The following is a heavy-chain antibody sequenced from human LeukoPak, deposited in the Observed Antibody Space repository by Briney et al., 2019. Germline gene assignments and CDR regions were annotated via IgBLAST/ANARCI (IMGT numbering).Heavy chain of an antibody. D-gene: IGHD2-2*01. V-gene: IGHV3-7*01. CDR3: ARESIVLVPAAQGPSDFYSYGTDV. J-gene: IGHJ6*02. Sequence: GGSLRLSCAASGFTFNIYWMSWVRQAPGKGLEWVANIKQDGSEKYYVDSVKGRFTISRDNAKNSLYLQMNSLRAEDTAVYYCARESIVLVPAAQGPSDFYSYGTDVWGQGTTVTVSS. CDR2: IKQDGSEK. CDR1: GFTFNIYW.